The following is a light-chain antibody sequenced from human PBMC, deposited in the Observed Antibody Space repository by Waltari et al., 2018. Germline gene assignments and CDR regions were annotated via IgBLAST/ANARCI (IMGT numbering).Light chain of an antibody. V-gene: IGKV3-20*01. CDR3: QHHFRLPAT. J-gene: IGKJ1*01. CDR1: PSISRY. CDR2: GAS. Sequence: IMLTQSPGTLSLSHGERATLPCRASPSISRYLAWYQQKPGQAPRLLIYGASTRATGLPDRFSGSVSGTDFSLTISGLEPEDSAVYYCQHHFRLPATFGQGTKVEIK.